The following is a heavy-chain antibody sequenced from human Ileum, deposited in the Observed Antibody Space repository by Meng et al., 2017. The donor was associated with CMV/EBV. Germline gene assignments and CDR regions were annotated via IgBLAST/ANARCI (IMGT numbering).Heavy chain of an antibody. V-gene: IGHV4-34*01. Sequence: VQVEQGGAGLLQRSETLTPACAVYVGFFNDSYWSWRRQSPGKGVEWVGEIYHSRSNNYDASFKSRVSISVDTSKTKFFLKMYSVTAADTALYYCARTQVVQVFDFWGQGTLVTVSS. CDR2: IYHSRSN. J-gene: IGHJ4*02. CDR3: ARTQVVQVFDF. CDR1: VGFFNDSY. D-gene: IGHD2-21*01.